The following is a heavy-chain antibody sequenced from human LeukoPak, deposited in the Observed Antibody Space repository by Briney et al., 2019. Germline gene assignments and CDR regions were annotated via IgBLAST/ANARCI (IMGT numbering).Heavy chain of an antibody. CDR2: IYTSGST. D-gene: IGHD5-18*01. CDR1: GGSISSYY. J-gene: IGHJ6*03. Sequence: PSETLSLTCTVSGGSISSYYWSWIRQPAGKGLEWIGRIYTSGSTNYNPSLKSRVTMSVDTSKNQFSLKLSSVTAADTAVYYCARVIVDTAISYYYYMDVWGKGTTVTVSS. V-gene: IGHV4-4*07. CDR3: ARVIVDTAISYYYYMDV.